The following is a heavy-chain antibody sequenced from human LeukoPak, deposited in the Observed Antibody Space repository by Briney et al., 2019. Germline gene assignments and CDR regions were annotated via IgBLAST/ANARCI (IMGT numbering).Heavy chain of an antibody. CDR1: GGAFSGYY. Sequence: SETLSLTCAVYGGAFSGYYWSWIRQPPGKGLGWSGEINHSGSTNYKPSLKSRVTISVDTSKNQFSLKLSSVTAADTAVYYCATESIAAAGTGGFDYWGQGTLVTVSS. CDR2: INHSGST. CDR3: ATESIAAAGTGGFDY. J-gene: IGHJ4*02. V-gene: IGHV4-34*01. D-gene: IGHD6-13*01.